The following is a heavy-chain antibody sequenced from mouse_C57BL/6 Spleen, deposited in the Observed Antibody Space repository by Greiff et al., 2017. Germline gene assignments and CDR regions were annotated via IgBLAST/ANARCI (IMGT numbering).Heavy chain of an antibody. V-gene: IGHV1-82*01. CDR2: IYPGDGDT. D-gene: IGHD3-2*02. Sequence: QVQLQQSGPELVKPGASVKISCKASGYAFSSSWMNWVKQRPGKGLEWIGRIYPGDGDTNYNGKFKGKATLTADKDSSTDYMQLSRLTSEDSAVYFCAREWTAQATSWFDYWGQGTLVTVSA. CDR1: GYAFSSSW. J-gene: IGHJ3*01. CDR3: AREWTAQATSWFDY.